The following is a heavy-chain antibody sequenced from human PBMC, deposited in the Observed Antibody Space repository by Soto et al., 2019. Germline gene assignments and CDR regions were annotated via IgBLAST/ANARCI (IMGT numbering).Heavy chain of an antibody. CDR1: GFTFSDYY. CDR2: ISSSGSTI. J-gene: IGHJ4*02. V-gene: IGHV3-11*01. CDR3: ARVMDRASSGWSVDY. Sequence: QVQLVESGGGLVKPGGSLRLSCAASGFTFSDYYMSWLRQAPGKGLEWVSYISSSGSTIYYADSVKGRFTISRDNAKKSLDLQMNSLRAEDTAVYYCARVMDRASSGWSVDYWGQGTLVTVSS. D-gene: IGHD6-19*01.